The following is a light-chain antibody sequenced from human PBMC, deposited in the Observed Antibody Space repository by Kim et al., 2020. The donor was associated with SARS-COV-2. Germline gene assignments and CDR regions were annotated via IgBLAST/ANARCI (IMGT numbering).Light chain of an antibody. J-gene: IGKJ5*01. CDR1: QDIGND. CDR2: GAS. V-gene: IGKV1-17*01. CDR3: LQHNTYPIT. Sequence: DIQMTQSPSSLSASVGDRVTITCRASQDIGNDLGWYQQSPGRAPKRLIYGASNLQSGVPSRFSGSGSETEFTLTINSLQPEDFATYFCLQHNTYPITFGQGTRLEIK.